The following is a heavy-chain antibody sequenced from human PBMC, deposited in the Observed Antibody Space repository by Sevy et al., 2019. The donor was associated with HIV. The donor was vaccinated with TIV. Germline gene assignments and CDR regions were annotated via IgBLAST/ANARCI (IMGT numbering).Heavy chain of an antibody. Sequence: GGSLRLSCAASGFTFSTSTMNWVRQAPGKGLGWVSLITNSSSYIFYADSVKGRFTISRDNAKNSLFLQMNSLRAEDTAVYYCVRDGWNYWGQGTLVIVSS. CDR1: GFTFSTST. CDR3: VRDGWNY. D-gene: IGHD2-15*01. V-gene: IGHV3-21*01. CDR2: ITNSSSYI. J-gene: IGHJ4*02.